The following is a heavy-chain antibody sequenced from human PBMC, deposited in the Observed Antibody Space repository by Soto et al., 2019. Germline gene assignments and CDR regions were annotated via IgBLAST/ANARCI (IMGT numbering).Heavy chain of an antibody. CDR1: GFTFSSYG. J-gene: IGHJ6*02. V-gene: IGHV3-30*18. Sequence: QVQLVESGGGVVQPGRSLRLSCAASGFTFSSYGMHWVRQAPGKGLEWVAVISYDGSNKYYADSVKGRFTISRDNSKNTQYLQMNSLRAEDTDVYYCAKAGVWGDYGDLGGDYYYYGMDVWGQGTTVTGSS. D-gene: IGHD4-17*01. CDR3: AKAGVWGDYGDLGGDYYYYGMDV. CDR2: ISYDGSNK.